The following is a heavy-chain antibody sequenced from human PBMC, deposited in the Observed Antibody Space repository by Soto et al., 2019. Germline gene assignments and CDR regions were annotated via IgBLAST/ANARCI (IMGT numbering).Heavy chain of an antibody. CDR2: IYSGGST. CDR3: ARTVYDNSPFDY. J-gene: IGHJ4*02. Sequence: GGSLRLSCAASGFTVSGNYMSWVRQAPGKGLEWVSVIYSGGSTYYADSVKGRFTISRDNSKNTLYLQMNSLRAEDTAVYYCARTVYDNSPFDYWGQGTLVTVSS. V-gene: IGHV3-66*01. D-gene: IGHD1-20*01. CDR1: GFTVSGNY.